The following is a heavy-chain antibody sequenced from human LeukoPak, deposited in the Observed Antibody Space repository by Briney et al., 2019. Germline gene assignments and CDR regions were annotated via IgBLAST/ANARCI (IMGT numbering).Heavy chain of an antibody. Sequence: GGSLRLSCAASGFTFSSCWMHWVRQAPGKGLVWVSRINSDGSSTSYADSVKGRFSISRDNAKNTLYLQMNSLRAEDTAVYYCATYSNSRLYYYYMDVWGKGTTVTISS. J-gene: IGHJ6*03. CDR2: INSDGSST. D-gene: IGHD4-11*01. V-gene: IGHV3-74*01. CDR1: GFTFSSCW. CDR3: ATYSNSRLYYYYMDV.